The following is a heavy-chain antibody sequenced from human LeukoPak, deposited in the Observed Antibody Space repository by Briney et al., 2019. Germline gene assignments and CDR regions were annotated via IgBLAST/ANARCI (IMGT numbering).Heavy chain of an antibody. CDR1: GFTFSSYA. Sequence: GGSLRLSCAASGFTFSSYAMSWVRQAPGKGLEWVSGISGSGGSTYYADSVKGQFTISRDNSKNTLYLQMNNLRAEDTALYYCPKGRYDSSGPANTFDYWGQGTLVTVSS. CDR3: PKGRYDSSGPANTFDY. J-gene: IGHJ4*02. V-gene: IGHV3-23*01. D-gene: IGHD3-22*01. CDR2: ISGSGGST.